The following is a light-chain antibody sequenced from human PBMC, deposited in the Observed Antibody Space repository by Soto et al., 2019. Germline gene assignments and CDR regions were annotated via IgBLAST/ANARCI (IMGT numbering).Light chain of an antibody. CDR2: DAS. V-gene: IGKV3-20*01. Sequence: EIVLTQSPAILSVSPGERATLSCRAGQSISRSLAWYQQKPGQAPRLLISDASTRATGIPARFSGSGSGTDFTLTISRLEPEDFAVYYCQQYVSSHTFGQGTRLEIK. CDR1: QSISRS. CDR3: QQYVSSHT. J-gene: IGKJ5*01.